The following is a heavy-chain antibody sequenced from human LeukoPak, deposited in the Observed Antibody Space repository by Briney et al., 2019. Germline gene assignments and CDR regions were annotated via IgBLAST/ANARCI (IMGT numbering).Heavy chain of an antibody. CDR1: GFTSSSYG. Sequence: GGSLRLSRAASGFTSSSYGMHWVRQAPGKGLEWVVFIRYDGSNKYYADSVKGRFTISRDNSKNTLYLQMNSLRAEDTAVYYCAKGGGLAPKNMDVWGKGTTVTISS. V-gene: IGHV3-30*02. CDR3: AKGGGLAPKNMDV. D-gene: IGHD3-10*01. J-gene: IGHJ6*03. CDR2: IRYDGSNK.